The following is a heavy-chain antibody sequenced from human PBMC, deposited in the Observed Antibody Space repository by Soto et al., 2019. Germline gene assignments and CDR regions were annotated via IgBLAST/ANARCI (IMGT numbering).Heavy chain of an antibody. CDR3: VRGKSVLYLDL. CDR2: INPKNGGI. J-gene: IGHJ1*01. D-gene: IGHD1-20*01. V-gene: IGHV1-2*02. Sequence: QVLLVQSGAEVKKTGASVNVSCKSSGYTFTDFYIHWVRQAPGEGIEWVSGINPKNGGIKYAQKFQGRVTMTRETSVNTSYMDLNRLNFDDSSNYYCVRGKSVLYLDLWGRGTQVTVSS. CDR1: GYTFTDFY.